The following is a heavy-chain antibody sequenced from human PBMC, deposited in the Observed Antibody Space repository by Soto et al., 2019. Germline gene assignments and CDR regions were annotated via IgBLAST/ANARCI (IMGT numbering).Heavy chain of an antibody. CDR1: GDTFSSFW. J-gene: IGHJ6*02. D-gene: IGHD3-22*01. CDR2: ISLDDSET. CDR3: AKSDYFHTSGSLYGLDV. Sequence: GESLKIACKASGDTFSSFWIAWVRQEPEKGLERMGTISLDDSETTYSPSFQGQVTISADKSLNAAYLQWNSLKASDTAIFYCAKSDYFHTSGSLYGLDVWGQGTTVTVSS. V-gene: IGHV5-51*01.